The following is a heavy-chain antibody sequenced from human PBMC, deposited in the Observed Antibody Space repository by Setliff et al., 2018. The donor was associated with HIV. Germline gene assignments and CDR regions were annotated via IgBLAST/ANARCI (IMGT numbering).Heavy chain of an antibody. CDR3: ARRAGSDYFTRFDY. CDR2: INHSGST. V-gene: IGHV4-34*01. J-gene: IGHJ4*02. Sequence: SETLSLTCAVYGGSFSGYYWSWIRQSPGTGLEWIGEINHSGSTNYNPSLKSRVTILGDTSKNQFSLKLSSVTAADTAVYYCARRAGSDYFTRFDYGGQGTLVTVSS. D-gene: IGHD3-10*01. CDR1: GGSFSGYY.